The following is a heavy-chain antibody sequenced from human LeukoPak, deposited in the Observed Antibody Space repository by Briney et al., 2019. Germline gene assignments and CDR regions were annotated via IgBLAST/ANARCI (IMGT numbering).Heavy chain of an antibody. J-gene: IGHJ4*02. CDR2: IYPGDSDT. Sequence: GESLKISCKGSGYSFTTYWIGWVRQMPGKGLEWMGIIYPGDSDTRYSPSFQGQVTLSADKSINTAYLQWSSLKASDTAMYYCARHGSRSRSSMTDYWGQGTLVTVSS. D-gene: IGHD1-26*01. CDR3: ARHGSRSRSSMTDY. CDR1: GYSFTTYW. V-gene: IGHV5-51*01.